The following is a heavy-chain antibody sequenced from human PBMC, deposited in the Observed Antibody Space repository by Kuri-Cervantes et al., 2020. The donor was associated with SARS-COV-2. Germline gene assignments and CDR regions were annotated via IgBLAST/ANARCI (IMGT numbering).Heavy chain of an antibody. CDR3: ARQNCSSTSCYTGPQGWFDP. D-gene: IGHD2-2*02. V-gene: IGHV5-51*01. Sequence: GESLKISCKGSGYSFTSYWIGWVRQMPGKGLEWMGIIYPGDSDTRYSPSFQGQVTISADKSISTAYLQWSSLKASDTAMYYCARQNCSSTSCYTGPQGWFDPWGQGTLVTVLL. J-gene: IGHJ5*02. CDR2: IYPGDSDT. CDR1: GYSFTSYW.